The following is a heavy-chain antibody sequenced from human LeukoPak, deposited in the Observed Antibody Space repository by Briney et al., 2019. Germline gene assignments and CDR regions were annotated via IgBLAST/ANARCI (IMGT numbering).Heavy chain of an antibody. CDR2: ISGSCVNT. D-gene: IGHD4/OR15-4a*01. V-gene: IGHV3-23*01. CDR3: ARDTSYNYGAHAMDV. CDR1: GFTFDNYA. Sequence: GGSLRLSCAASGFTFDNYAMNWVRQAPGKGLEWVLGISGSCVNTYYADSVKGRFTISRDNSKNTLYLQLNSLRGEDTAIYYCARDTSYNYGAHAMDVWGQGTTVTVSS. J-gene: IGHJ6*02.